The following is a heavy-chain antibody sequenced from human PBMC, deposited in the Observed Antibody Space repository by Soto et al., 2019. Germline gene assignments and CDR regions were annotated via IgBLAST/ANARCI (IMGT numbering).Heavy chain of an antibody. D-gene: IGHD6-13*01. CDR3: AREHYSDEENWFDP. CDR2: INVGDGYT. V-gene: IGHV1-3*01. Sequence: ASVKVSFKASGYIFTRYAIHWVRQAPGQRLEWMGWINVGDGYTKYSQKFQGRVTITRDTSASTAYMELSSLRSEDTAVYYCAREHYSDEENWFDPWGQGTLVTVSS. J-gene: IGHJ5*02. CDR1: GYIFTRYA.